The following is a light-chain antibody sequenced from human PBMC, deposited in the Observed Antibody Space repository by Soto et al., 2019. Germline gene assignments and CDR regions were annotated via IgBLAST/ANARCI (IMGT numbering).Light chain of an antibody. CDR3: AAWDDNLKGWV. CDR1: SSNIGRNT. J-gene: IGLJ3*02. CDR2: SNN. V-gene: IGLV1-44*01. Sequence: QLVLTQPPSASGTPGQRVTISCSGSSSNIGRNTVNWYQQLPGTAPKLLIYSNNQRPSGVPDRFSGSKSGTSASLAISGLQSEDEADYYCAAWDDNLKGWVFGGGTQLTVL.